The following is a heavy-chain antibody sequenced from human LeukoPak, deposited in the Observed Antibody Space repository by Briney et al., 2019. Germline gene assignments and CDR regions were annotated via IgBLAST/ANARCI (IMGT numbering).Heavy chain of an antibody. CDR2: ISGSGGST. Sequence: PGGSLRLSCAASGFIFSTYVMSWVRQAPGKGLEWVSVISGSGGSTNYADSVKGRFTISRDNSKNTLYLQMNSLRAEDTAVYYCAKVLYGGYSYDYRGQGTLVTVSS. V-gene: IGHV3-23*01. CDR3: AKVLYGGYSYDY. D-gene: IGHD5-18*01. J-gene: IGHJ4*02. CDR1: GFIFSTYV.